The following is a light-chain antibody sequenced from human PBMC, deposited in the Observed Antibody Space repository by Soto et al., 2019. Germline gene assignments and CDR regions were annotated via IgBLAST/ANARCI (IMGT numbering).Light chain of an antibody. CDR3: IPTYATPLT. CDR2: AAS. V-gene: IGKV1-39*01. Sequence: DIQMTQSPSSLSASVGDRVTITCRASQTISGYLNWYQQKPGKAPELLIYAASYLGNGVPSRFSGSGSGTFITLATSSIHPEALATYYPIPTYATPLTLWGGKKVDIK. CDR1: QTISGY. J-gene: IGKJ4*01.